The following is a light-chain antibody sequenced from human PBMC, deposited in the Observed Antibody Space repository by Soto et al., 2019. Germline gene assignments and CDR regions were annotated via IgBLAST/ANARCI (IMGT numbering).Light chain of an antibody. J-gene: IGLJ3*02. CDR1: SSNIGSNY. CDR2: SNN. Sequence: QSVLTQPPSASGTPGQRVTISCSGSSSNIGSNYVYWYQQHPGTAPKLLIYSNNQRPSGGPDRFSGSKSGTSASLAISGLRYEDEADYYCAAWDDSLSAWVFGGGTKLTVL. V-gene: IGLV1-47*02. CDR3: AAWDDSLSAWV.